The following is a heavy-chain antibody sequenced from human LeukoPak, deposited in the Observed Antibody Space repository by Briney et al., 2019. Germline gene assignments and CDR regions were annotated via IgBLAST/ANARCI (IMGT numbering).Heavy chain of an antibody. V-gene: IGHV1-18*01. D-gene: IGHD3-10*01. CDR1: GYTFTSYG. Sequence: ASVKVSCKASGYTFTSYGISWVRQAPGQGLEWMGWISAYNGNTNYAQKLRGRVTMTTDTSTSTAYMELRSLRSDDTAVYYCARDQGDYYGSGSQDNLDYWGQGTLVTVSS. CDR3: ARDQGDYYGSGSQDNLDY. J-gene: IGHJ4*02. CDR2: ISAYNGNT.